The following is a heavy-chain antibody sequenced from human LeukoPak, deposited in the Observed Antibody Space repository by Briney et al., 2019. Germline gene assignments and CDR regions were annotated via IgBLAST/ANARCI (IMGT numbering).Heavy chain of an antibody. CDR1: GFTFSSYR. V-gene: IGHV3-21*01. J-gene: IGHJ4*02. CDR3: ARDLTVTTRDDY. CDR2: ISSSSSYI. D-gene: IGHD4-17*01. Sequence: GGSLRLSCAASGFTFSSYRMNWVRQAPGKGLEWVSSISSSSSYIYYADSVKGRFTISRDNAKNSPYLQMNSLRAEDTAVYYCARDLTVTTRDDYWGQGTLVTVSS.